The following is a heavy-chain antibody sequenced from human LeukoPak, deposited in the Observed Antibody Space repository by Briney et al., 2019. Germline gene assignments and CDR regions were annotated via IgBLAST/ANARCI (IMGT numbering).Heavy chain of an antibody. CDR3: ARVFEDIVATTNYYYMDV. Sequence: SVKVSCKAPGVTFGTYAISWVRQAPGQGLEWMGGIIAMFTTANYAQKFQGRVTITADESTSTAYMELSSLRSEDTAVYYCARVFEDIVATTNYYYMDVWGKGTRVTISS. D-gene: IGHD5-12*01. V-gene: IGHV1-69*13. CDR1: GVTFGTYA. CDR2: IIAMFTTA. J-gene: IGHJ6*03.